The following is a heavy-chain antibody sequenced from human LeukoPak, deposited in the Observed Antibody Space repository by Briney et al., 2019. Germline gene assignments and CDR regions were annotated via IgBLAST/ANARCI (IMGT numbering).Heavy chain of an antibody. CDR1: GDSLTGYY. J-gene: IGHJ4*02. V-gene: IGHV4-59*01. CDR2: IYYSGST. Sequence: SETLSLTCTVSGDSLTGYYWSWIRQPPGKGLEWIGYIYYSGSTNYNPSLKSRVTISVDTSKNQFSLKLSSVTAADTAVYYCAVSTVTTFPYYFDYWGQGTLVTVSS. CDR3: AVSTVTTFPYYFDY. D-gene: IGHD4-17*01.